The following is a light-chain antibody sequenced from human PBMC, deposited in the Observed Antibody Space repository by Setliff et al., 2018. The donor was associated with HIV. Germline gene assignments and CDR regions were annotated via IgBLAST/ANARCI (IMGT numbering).Light chain of an antibody. CDR2: DVD. V-gene: IGLV2-11*01. CDR3: CSSAGTSTFDV. Sequence: QSVLTQPRSVSGSPGQSVTISCTGTSSDVGASKYVSWYQQLQGKAPQLIIYDVDKRPSGVIYRVSGSQTDNTASLTISGLQGEDEADYYCCSSAGTSTFDVFGTGTKVTVL. J-gene: IGLJ1*01. CDR1: SSDVGASKY.